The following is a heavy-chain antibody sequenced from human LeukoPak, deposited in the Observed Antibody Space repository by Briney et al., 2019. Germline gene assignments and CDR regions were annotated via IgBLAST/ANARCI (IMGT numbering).Heavy chain of an antibody. D-gene: IGHD1-26*01. CDR3: ARGQGATVPQVGKNWFDP. V-gene: IGHV4-59*01. J-gene: IGHJ5*02. CDR2: IYYTGST. CDR1: GGSIINYY. Sequence: SETLSLTCTVSGGSIINYYWTWIRQPPGKELEWIGHIYYTGSTNYNPSLNSRVTISVDTSKKQFSLRLTSVIAADTAVYYCARGQGATVPQVGKNWFDPWGQGTRVTVSS.